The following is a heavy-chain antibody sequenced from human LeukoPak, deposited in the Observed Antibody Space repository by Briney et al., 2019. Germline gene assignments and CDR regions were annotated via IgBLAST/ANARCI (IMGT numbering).Heavy chain of an antibody. CDR2: ISAYNGNT. J-gene: IGHJ5*02. D-gene: IGHD3-22*01. CDR3: ARDDSSGPTGTPFDP. Sequence: ASVTVSCTASGYTFTSYGISWVRQAPGQGLEWMGWISAYNGNTNYAQKLQGRVTMTTDTSTSTAYMELRSLRSDDTAVYYCARDDSSGPTGTPFDPWGQGTLVTVSS. V-gene: IGHV1-18*01. CDR1: GYTFTSYG.